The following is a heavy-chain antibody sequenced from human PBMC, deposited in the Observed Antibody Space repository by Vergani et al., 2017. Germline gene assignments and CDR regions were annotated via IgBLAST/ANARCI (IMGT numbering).Heavy chain of an antibody. CDR3: AKDLSYSTAGPHFDS. J-gene: IGHJ4*02. D-gene: IGHD4-11*01. CDR1: GFSFRGHG. V-gene: IGHV3-30*18. CDR2: ISYDGGRR. Sequence: QVHLVESGGGVVQPGRSLTLSCVASGFSFRGHGMHWVRQAPGKGLEWVAMISYDGGRRDYADFAKGRFTISRDSSKTVYLQMNSLRVEDTAMYFCAKDLSYSTAGPHFDSRGQGTLVTVSS.